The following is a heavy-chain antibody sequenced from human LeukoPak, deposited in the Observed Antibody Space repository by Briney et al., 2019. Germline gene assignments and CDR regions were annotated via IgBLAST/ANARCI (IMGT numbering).Heavy chain of an antibody. CDR1: GFTFSTYG. J-gene: IGHJ3*02. CDR2: ISYDGSNK. CDR3: AKRHYYDSSGYPSTDALDI. D-gene: IGHD3-22*01. V-gene: IGHV3-30*18. Sequence: PGGSLRLSCAASGFTFSTYGMHWVRQAPGKGLEWAAVISYDGSNKYYADSVKGRFTISRDNSKNTLYLQMNSLRAEDTAVYYCAKRHYYDSSGYPSTDALDIWGQGTMVTVSS.